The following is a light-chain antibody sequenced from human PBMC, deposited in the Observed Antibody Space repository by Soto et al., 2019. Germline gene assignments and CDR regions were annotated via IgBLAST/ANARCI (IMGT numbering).Light chain of an antibody. J-gene: IGKJ3*01. CDR1: QSVSSSY. CDR3: QQYGSSPLFT. CDR2: GAS. Sequence: IVLTQSPGTLSLSPGERATLSCRASQSVSSSYLAWYQQKPGQAPRLLIYGASSRATGIPDRFSGSGSGTDVHLTISRLEPEDFAVYYCQQYGSSPLFTFGHGTKVDSK. V-gene: IGKV3-20*01.